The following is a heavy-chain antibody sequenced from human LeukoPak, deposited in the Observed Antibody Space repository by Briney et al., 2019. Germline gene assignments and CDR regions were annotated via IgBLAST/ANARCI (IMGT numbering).Heavy chain of an antibody. CDR1: GYSFGNRW. D-gene: IGHD3-10*01. CDR2: IYPDDSDT. V-gene: IGHV5-51*01. CDR3: ARGAYGSGSSYNYYGMDV. J-gene: IGHJ6*02. Sequence: GESLKISCKGSGYSFGNRWIGWVRQMPGKGLEWVGIIYPDDSDTIYSPSFEGQVTISDDKFISTAYLQWSRLKASDTAMYYCARGAYGSGSSYNYYGMDVWGQGTTVTVSS.